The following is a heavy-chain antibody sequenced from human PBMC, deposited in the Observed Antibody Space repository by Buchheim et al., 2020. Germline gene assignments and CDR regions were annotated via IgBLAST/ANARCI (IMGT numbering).Heavy chain of an antibody. D-gene: IGHD2-15*01. J-gene: IGHJ4*02. CDR2: ISSSSSFI. V-gene: IGHV3-21*01. Sequence: EVQLVESGGGLVKPGGSLRLSCAASGFTFSDYSINWVRQAPGKGLEWVSSISSSSSFIYYADSVKGRFTISTDNAKNSLFLQIDSLRGEDSAVDYCAFPGVHCIGSSYSGGSDHWGQGTL. CDR1: GFTFSDYS. CDR3: AFPGVHCIGSSYSGGSDH.